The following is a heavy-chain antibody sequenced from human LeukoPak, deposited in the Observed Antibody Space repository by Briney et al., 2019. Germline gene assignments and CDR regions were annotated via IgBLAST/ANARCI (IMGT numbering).Heavy chain of an antibody. V-gene: IGHV4-34*01. J-gene: IGHJ5*02. CDR1: GGSFSGYY. CDR2: INQYGST. D-gene: IGHD6-19*01. Sequence: SETLSLTCGVFGGSFSGYYWSWIRQAPGKGLEWIGEINQYGSTKYNPSLRSRVTLSVDTSKKQFSLNLPSVTAADSAVYYCARSLPQWLAPRGYWFDPWGQGTLATVSS. CDR3: ARSLPQWLAPRGYWFDP.